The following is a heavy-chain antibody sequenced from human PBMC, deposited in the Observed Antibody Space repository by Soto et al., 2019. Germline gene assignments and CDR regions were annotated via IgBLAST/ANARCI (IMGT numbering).Heavy chain of an antibody. CDR2: IIPIFGTA. V-gene: IGHV1-69*06. D-gene: IGHD3-22*01. CDR3: ARLPNYYDSSFAGGAFDI. J-gene: IGHJ3*02. CDR1: GGTFRRYA. Sequence: QVQLVQSGAEVKKPGSSVKVSCKASGGTFRRYAISWVRQAPGQGLEWMGGIIPIFGTANYAQTFQGRVTITADKSTSTAYMELSSLRSEDTAVYYCARLPNYYDSSFAGGAFDIWGQGTMVTVSS.